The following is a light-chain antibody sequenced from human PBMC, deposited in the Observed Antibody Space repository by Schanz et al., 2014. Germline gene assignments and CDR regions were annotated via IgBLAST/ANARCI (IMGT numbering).Light chain of an antibody. V-gene: IGKV3-20*01. CDR1: QSVSSSY. J-gene: IGKJ2*03. CDR2: DAS. CDR3: QHYDYRPQFS. Sequence: EIVLTQSPGTLSLSPGERATLSCRASQSVSSSYFAWFQQKPGQAPRLLIYDASNRATGIPARFSGSGSGTEFTLTISSLQSEDIATYYCQHYDYRPQFSFGQGTKLDIK.